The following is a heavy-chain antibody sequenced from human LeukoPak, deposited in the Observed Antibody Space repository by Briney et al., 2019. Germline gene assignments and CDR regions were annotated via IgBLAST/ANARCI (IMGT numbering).Heavy chain of an antibody. CDR3: ARRGSCSSSSCQPIDH. J-gene: IGHJ4*02. D-gene: IGHD2-2*01. V-gene: IGHV1-18*01. CDR2: ISAYNGNT. Sequence: ASVKVSCKASGYTFTSFVISWVRQAPGQGLEWMGWISAYNGNTNYAQNLQDRDTMTTDTSTSTAYMEVRNLRSDDTAVYYCARRGSCSSSSCQPIDHWGQGTLVIVSS. CDR1: GYTFTSFV.